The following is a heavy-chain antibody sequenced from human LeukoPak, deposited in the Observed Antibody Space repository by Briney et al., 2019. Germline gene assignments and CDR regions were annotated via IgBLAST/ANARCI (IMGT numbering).Heavy chain of an antibody. J-gene: IGHJ5*02. CDR2: ISTNNGNT. CDR3: ARDIEYSRSSVRFDP. CDR1: GHTFTTYG. D-gene: IGHD6-6*01. Sequence: ASVKVSCKASGHTFTTYGINWVRLAPGQGLKWMGWISTNNGNTNYARKFQGRVTMTSDTSTSTAYMELRSLRSDDTAVYYCARDIEYSRSSVRFDPWGQGTLVTVSS. V-gene: IGHV1-18*01.